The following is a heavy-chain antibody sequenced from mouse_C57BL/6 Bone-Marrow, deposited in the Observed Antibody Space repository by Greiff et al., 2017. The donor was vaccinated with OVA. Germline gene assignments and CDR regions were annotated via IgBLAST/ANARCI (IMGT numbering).Heavy chain of an antibody. D-gene: IGHD1-1*01. J-gene: IGHJ1*03. Sequence: EVMLVESGGGLVKPGGSLKLSCAASGFTFSSYAMSWVRQTPEKRLEWVATISDGGSYTYYPDNVKGRFTISRDNAKNNLYLQMSQLKSEDTAMYYCARDDYYYGSSYWYFDVWGTGTTVTVSS. CDR1: GFTFSSYA. CDR3: ARDDYYYGSSYWYFDV. CDR2: ISDGGSYT. V-gene: IGHV5-4*01.